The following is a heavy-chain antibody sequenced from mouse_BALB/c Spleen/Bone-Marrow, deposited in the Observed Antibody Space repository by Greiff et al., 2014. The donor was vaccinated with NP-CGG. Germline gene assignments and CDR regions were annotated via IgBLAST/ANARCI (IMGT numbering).Heavy chain of an antibody. J-gene: IGHJ4*01. CDR2: IYPGNVNT. Sequence: QVQLKQSGPELVKPGASVRISCKASGYTFTSYYIHWVKQRPGQGLEWIGWIYPGNVNTKYNEKFKGKATLTADKSSSTAYMQLSSLTSEDSAVYFCARDTMDYWGRGTSVTVSS. CDR3: ARDTMDY. V-gene: IGHV1S56*01. CDR1: GYTFTSYY.